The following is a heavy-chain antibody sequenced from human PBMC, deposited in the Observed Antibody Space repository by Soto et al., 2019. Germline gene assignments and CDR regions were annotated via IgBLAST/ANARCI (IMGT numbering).Heavy chain of an antibody. CDR2: ISYDGSNK. CDR3: AKDLEYGDYVWYFDL. CDR1: GFTFSSYG. J-gene: IGHJ2*01. Sequence: QVQLVESGGDVVQPGRSLRLSCAASGFTFSSYGMHWVRQAPGKGLEWVAVISYDGSNKYYADSVKGRFTISRDNSKNTLYLQMNSLRAEDTAVYYCAKDLEYGDYVWYFDLWGRGTLVTVSS. D-gene: IGHD4-17*01. V-gene: IGHV3-30*18.